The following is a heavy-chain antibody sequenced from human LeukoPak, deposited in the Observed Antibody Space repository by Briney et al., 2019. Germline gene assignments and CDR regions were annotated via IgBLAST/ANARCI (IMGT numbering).Heavy chain of an antibody. J-gene: IGHJ4*01. D-gene: IGHD3-16*02. CDR1: GFTFASYA. Sequence: GGSLRLSCAASGFTFASYAMSWFRQAPGKGLEWVSSISGSGGSTYYIDSVKGRFTSSRDNSKNTLYLQMNSLRAEDTAVYYCARPVGISNRVMEDYWGHGTLVTVSS. CDR2: ISGSGGST. V-gene: IGHV3-23*01. CDR3: ARPVGISNRVMEDY.